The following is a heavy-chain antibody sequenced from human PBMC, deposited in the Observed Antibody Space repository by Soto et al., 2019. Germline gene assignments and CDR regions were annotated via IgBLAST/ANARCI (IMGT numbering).Heavy chain of an antibody. CDR3: ARKDYYDSSGYRRDFDY. D-gene: IGHD3-22*01. J-gene: IGHJ4*02. CDR1: GYTFTSYD. Sequence: GASVKVSCKASGYTFTSYDINWVRQATGQGLEWMGWMNPNSGNTGYAQKLQGRVTMTTDTSTSTAYMELRSLRSDDTAVYYCARKDYYDSSGYRRDFDYWGQGTLVTVSS. V-gene: IGHV1-8*01. CDR2: MNPNSGNT.